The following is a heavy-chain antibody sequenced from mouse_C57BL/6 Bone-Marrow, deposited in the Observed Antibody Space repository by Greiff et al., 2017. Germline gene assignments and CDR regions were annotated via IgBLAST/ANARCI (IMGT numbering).Heavy chain of an antibody. J-gene: IGHJ3*01. CDR3: AKVTTVVEGFAD. CDR2: IWGDGST. D-gene: IGHD1-1*01. V-gene: IGHV2-3*01. CDR1: GFSLTSYG. Sequence: ESGPGLVAPSQSLSITCPASGFSLTSYGVRWVRQPPGKGLEWLGVIWGDGSTNYLPALISSLSISKDNSKSQVFLKQNSVKSDDRATYYCAKVTTVVEGFADWGQGTLVTVSA.